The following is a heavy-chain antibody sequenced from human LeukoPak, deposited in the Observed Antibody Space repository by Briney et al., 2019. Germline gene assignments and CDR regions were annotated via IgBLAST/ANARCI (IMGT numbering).Heavy chain of an antibody. J-gene: IGHJ4*02. CDR3: ARNIVVVTAIPRGYFDY. D-gene: IGHD2-21*02. CDR2: ISAYNGNT. Sequence: ASVKVSCKASGYTFTSYGISWVRQAPGQGLEWTGWISAYNGNTNYAQKLQGRVTMTTDTSTSTAYMELRSLRSDDTAVYYCARNIVVVTAIPRGYFDYWGQGTLVTVSS. CDR1: GYTFTSYG. V-gene: IGHV1-18*01.